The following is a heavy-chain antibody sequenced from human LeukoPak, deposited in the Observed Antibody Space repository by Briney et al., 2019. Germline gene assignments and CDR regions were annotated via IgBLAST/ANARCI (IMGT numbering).Heavy chain of an antibody. CDR1: GGSFSGYY. V-gene: IGHV4-34*01. D-gene: IGHD2-2*02. CDR3: ARGGYCSSTSCYRSYYYGMDV. J-gene: IGHJ6*02. Sequence: PSETLSLTCAVYGGSFSGYYWSWIRQPQGKGLEWIGEINHSGSTNYNPSLKSRVTISVDTSKNQFSLKLSSVAAADTAVYYCARGGYCSSTSCYRSYYYGMDVWGQGTTVTVSS. CDR2: INHSGST.